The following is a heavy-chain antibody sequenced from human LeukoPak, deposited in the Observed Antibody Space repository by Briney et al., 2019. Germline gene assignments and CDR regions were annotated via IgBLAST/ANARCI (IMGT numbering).Heavy chain of an antibody. V-gene: IGHV5-51*01. J-gene: IGHJ4*02. CDR2: IYPGDSDT. CDR3: ARRGDNSGYYGLDY. Sequence: GESLKISCQGSGYSFSSYWIGWVRQMPGKGLEWMGIIYPGDSDTTYSPSFQGQVTISADKSKNTAYLQWSSLKASDTAMYYCARRGDNSGYYGLDYWGQGTLVTVSS. D-gene: IGHD3-22*01. CDR1: GYSFSSYW.